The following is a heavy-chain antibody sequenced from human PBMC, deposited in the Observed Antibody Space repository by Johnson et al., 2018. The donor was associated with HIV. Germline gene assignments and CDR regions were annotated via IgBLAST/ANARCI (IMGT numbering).Heavy chain of an antibody. CDR1: GFTFSSYG. CDR2: ITYDGSNK. Sequence: QVQLVESGGGLVQPGRSLRLSCAASGFTFSSYGMHWVRQAPGKGLEWVAHITYDGSNKYYADSVKGRFTISRDNSKNTLHLQMNSLRAEDTALYYCAKDRNWGASGAFDIWGQGTMVTVSS. J-gene: IGHJ3*02. CDR3: AKDRNWGASGAFDI. D-gene: IGHD7-27*01. V-gene: IGHV3-30*18.